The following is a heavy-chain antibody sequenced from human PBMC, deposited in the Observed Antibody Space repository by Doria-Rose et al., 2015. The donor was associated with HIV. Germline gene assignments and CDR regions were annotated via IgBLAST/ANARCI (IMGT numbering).Heavy chain of an antibody. Sequence: QVTLKESDPVLVKPTETLTLTCTVSGASLSSPGMGVSWIRQPPGKALEWLANIFSDDERSYKTSLKSRLTISRGTSKSQVVLTMTDMDPVDTATYYCARIKSSRWYHKYYFDFWGQGTLVIVSA. D-gene: IGHD6-13*01. CDR2: IFSDDER. J-gene: IGHJ4*02. CDR1: GASLSSPGMG. CDR3: ARIKSSRWYHKYYFDF. V-gene: IGHV2-26*01.